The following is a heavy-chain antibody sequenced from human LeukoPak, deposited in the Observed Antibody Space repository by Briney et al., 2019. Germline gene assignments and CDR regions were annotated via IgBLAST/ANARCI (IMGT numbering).Heavy chain of an antibody. J-gene: IGHJ4*02. D-gene: IGHD3-16*01. CDR2: IKQDGSEK. Sequence: QAGGSLRLSCTASGFTFSTHWMTWVRQPPGKGLEWVANIKQDGSEKNYVDSVKGRFIISRDNAKNSLYLQMNTLRADDTAVYYCARDGFGTGSNWGQGTLVTVSS. CDR3: ARDGFGTGSN. V-gene: IGHV3-7*03. CDR1: GFTFSTHW.